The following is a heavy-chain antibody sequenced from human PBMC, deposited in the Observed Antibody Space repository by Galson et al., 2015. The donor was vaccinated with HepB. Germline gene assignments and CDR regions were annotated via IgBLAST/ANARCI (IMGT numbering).Heavy chain of an antibody. CDR3: ASSFRKTAAAGPVPPS. CDR1: GFTFSSYS. D-gene: IGHD6-13*01. V-gene: IGHV3-21*01. CDR2: ISSSSSYI. J-gene: IGHJ4*02. Sequence: SLRLSCAASGFTFSSYSMNWVRQAPGKGLEWVSSISSSSSYIYYADSVKGRFTISRDNAKNSLYLQMNSLRAEDTAVYYCASSFRKTAAAGPVPPSWGQGTLVTVSS.